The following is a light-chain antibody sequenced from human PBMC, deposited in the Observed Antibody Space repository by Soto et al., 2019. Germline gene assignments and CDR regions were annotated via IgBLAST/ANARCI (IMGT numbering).Light chain of an antibody. CDR2: QVR. CDR3: GSYTSSNTYV. Sequence: QSVLTQPASVSGSPGQSITISCTGTSSDVGGYNYVSWYQQHPDKVPKLMIYQVRNRPSGVSTRFSGSKSGDTASLTISGLQAEDEAEYYCGSYTSSNTYVFGTWTKLTVL. CDR1: SSDVGGYNY. J-gene: IGLJ1*01. V-gene: IGLV2-14*01.